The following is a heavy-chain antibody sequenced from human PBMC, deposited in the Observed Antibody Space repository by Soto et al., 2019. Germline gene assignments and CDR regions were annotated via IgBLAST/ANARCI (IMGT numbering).Heavy chain of an antibody. D-gene: IGHD2-15*01. V-gene: IGHV1-69*08. CDR1: GGTFNTYT. CDR2: ILPIMGSV. J-gene: IGHJ4*02. CDR3: ARIPRYSYATSDPLDN. Sequence: SVKVSCKASGGTFNTYTFSWVRQAPGQGPEWMGSILPIMGSVNYAHDFRGRLSITADPSTTTAYMELTSLTSHDTAMYYCARIPRYSYATSDPLDNWGQGTLVTVSS.